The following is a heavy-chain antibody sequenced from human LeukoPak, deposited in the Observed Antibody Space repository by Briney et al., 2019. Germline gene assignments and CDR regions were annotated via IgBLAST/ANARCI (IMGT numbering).Heavy chain of an antibody. Sequence: GGSLRLSCAASGFTVSSNYMSWVRQAPGKGLEWVSVIYSGGSTYYADSVKGRFTISRDNSKNTLYLQMNSLKTEDTAVYYCTTDLPWELGPDYWGQGTLVTVSS. J-gene: IGHJ4*02. CDR3: TTDLPWELGPDY. CDR1: GFTVSSNY. CDR2: IYSGGST. D-gene: IGHD1-26*01. V-gene: IGHV3-53*01.